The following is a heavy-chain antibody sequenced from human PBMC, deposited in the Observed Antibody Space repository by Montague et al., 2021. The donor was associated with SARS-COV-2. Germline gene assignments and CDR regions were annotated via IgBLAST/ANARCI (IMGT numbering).Heavy chain of an antibody. CDR3: ARVGRQQLVRLSGMDV. D-gene: IGHD6-13*01. V-gene: IGHV4-39*07. J-gene: IGHJ6*02. CDR1: GGSISSSSYY. CDR2: IYYSGST. Sequence: SETLSLTCTVSGGSISSSSYYWGWIRQPPGKGLEWIGSIYYSGSTYYNPSLKSRATISVDTSKNQFSLKLSSVTAADTAVYYCARVGRQQLVRLSGMDVWGQGITVTVSS.